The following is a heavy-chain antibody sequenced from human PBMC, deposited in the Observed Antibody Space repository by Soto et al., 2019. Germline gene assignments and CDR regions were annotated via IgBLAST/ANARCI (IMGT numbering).Heavy chain of an antibody. CDR2: IYYSGST. J-gene: IGHJ5*02. CDR3: ARFDSSPSWINWFDP. Sequence: SETLSLTCTVSGGSISSYYWSWIRQPPGKGLEWIGYIYYSGSTNYNPSLKSRVTISVDTSKNQFSLKLSSVTAADTAVYYCARFDSSPSWINWFDPWGQGTLVTVSS. D-gene: IGHD6-6*01. CDR1: GGSISSYY. V-gene: IGHV4-59*01.